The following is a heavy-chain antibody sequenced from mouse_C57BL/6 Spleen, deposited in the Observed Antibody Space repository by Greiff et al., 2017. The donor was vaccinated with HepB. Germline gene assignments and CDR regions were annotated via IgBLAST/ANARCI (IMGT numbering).Heavy chain of an antibody. CDR1: GFTFSSYG. J-gene: IGHJ1*01. V-gene: IGHV5-6*01. CDR2: ISSGGSYT. CDR3: AGSNYEGYFDV. Sequence: EVHLVESGGDLVKPGGSLKLSCAASGFTFSSYGMSWVRQTPDKRLEWVATISSGGSYTYYPDSVKGRFTISRDNAKNTLYLQMSSLKSEDTAMYYGAGSNYEGYFDVWGAGTTVTVSS. D-gene: IGHD2-5*01.